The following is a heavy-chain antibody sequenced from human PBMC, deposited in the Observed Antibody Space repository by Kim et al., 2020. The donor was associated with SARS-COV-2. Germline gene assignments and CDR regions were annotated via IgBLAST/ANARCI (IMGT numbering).Heavy chain of an antibody. Sequence: SETLSLTCTVSGGSISSSSYYWGWIRQPPGKGLEWIGSIYYSGSTYYNPSLKSRVTISVDTSKNQFSLKLSSVTAADTAVYYCARSIQWLGLYWGQGTLVTVSS. CDR2: IYYSGST. CDR1: GGSISSSSYY. D-gene: IGHD6-19*01. V-gene: IGHV4-39*01. J-gene: IGHJ4*02. CDR3: ARSIQWLGLY.